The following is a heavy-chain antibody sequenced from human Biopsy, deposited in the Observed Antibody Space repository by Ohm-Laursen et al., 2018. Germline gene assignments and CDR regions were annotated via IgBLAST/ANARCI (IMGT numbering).Heavy chain of an antibody. D-gene: IGHD5-12*01. V-gene: IGHV4-59*01. CDR2: IYYSGST. CDR1: GVSISTYY. J-gene: IGHJ3*02. Sequence: SETLSLPCTVSGVSISTYYWSWIRQSPGRGLEWIAYIYYSGSTDYNPSLKSRVTISLDTSKNQFSLKLSSVTAADTAIYYCAREAIGVATAFDIWGQGTMVTVSS. CDR3: AREAIGVATAFDI.